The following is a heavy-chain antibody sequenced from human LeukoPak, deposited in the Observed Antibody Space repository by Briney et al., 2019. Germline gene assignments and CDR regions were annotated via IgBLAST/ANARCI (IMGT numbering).Heavy chain of an antibody. CDR3: ASASYCSGGSCYPSFDY. CDR1: GYTFT. J-gene: IGHJ4*02. D-gene: IGHD2-15*01. CDR2: INPSGGST. V-gene: IGHV1-46*01. Sequence: ASVKVSCKASGYTFTIHWVRQAPGQGLEWMGIINPSGGSTSYAQKFQGRVTMTRDTSISTAYMELSRLRSDDTAVYYCASASYCSGGSCYPSFDYWGQGTLVTVSS.